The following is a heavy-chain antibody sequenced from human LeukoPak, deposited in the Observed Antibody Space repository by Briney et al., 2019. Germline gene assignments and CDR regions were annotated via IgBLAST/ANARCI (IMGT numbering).Heavy chain of an antibody. D-gene: IGHD4-17*01. V-gene: IGHV4-30-2*01. Sequence: PSETLSLTCAVSGGSISSGGYSWSWIRQPPGKGLEWIGYIYHSGSTYYNPSLKSRVTISVDRSKNQFSLKLSSVTAADTAVYYCAREAFNDYGDYSFDYWGQGTLVTVSS. CDR1: GGSISSGGYS. CDR3: AREAFNDYGDYSFDY. CDR2: IYHSGST. J-gene: IGHJ4*02.